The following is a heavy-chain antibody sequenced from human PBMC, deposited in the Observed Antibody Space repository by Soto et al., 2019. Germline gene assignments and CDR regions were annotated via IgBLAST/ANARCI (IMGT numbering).Heavy chain of an antibody. CDR1: GGSISSYY. CDR2: IYYSGST. Sequence: SETLSLTCTVSGGSISSYYWSWIRQPPGKGLEWIGYIYYSGSTNYNPSLKSRVTISVDTSKNQFSLKLSSVTAADTAVYYCAGAYGGYSYAYYFDYWGQGTLVTVSS. J-gene: IGHJ4*02. D-gene: IGHD5-18*01. CDR3: AGAYGGYSYAYYFDY. V-gene: IGHV4-59*01.